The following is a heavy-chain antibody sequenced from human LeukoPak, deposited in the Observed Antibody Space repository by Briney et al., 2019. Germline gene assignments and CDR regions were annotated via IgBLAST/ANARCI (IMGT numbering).Heavy chain of an antibody. D-gene: IGHD3-10*01. CDR3: ARDRSGWFGEGKFDP. J-gene: IGHJ5*02. CDR2: IYYSGST. Sequence: PSETLSLTCTVSGGSISSYYWSWIRQHPGKGLEWIGYIYYSGSTYYNPSLKSRVTISVDTSKNQFSLKLSSVTAADTAVYYCARDRSGWFGEGKFDPWGQGTLVTVSS. CDR1: GGSISSYY. V-gene: IGHV4-59*06.